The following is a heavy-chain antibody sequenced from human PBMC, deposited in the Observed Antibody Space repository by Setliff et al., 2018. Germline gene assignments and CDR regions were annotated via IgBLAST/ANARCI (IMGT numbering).Heavy chain of an antibody. CDR2: IDSSSTHI. J-gene: IGHJ4*02. D-gene: IGHD3-3*01. CDR1: GFTFRSYS. Sequence: GGSLRLSCAASGFTFRSYSMNWVRQAPGKGLEWVSSIDSSSTHIYYADSVKGRFTMSVDTSKKQLSLKLSTVTAADTAVYYCRFWSGYYKNDHWGQGTLVTVSS. CDR3: RFWSGYYKNDH. V-gene: IGHV3-21*01.